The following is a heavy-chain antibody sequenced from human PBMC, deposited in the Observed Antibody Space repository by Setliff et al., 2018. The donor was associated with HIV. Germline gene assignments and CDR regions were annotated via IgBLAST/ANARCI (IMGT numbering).Heavy chain of an antibody. V-gene: IGHV4-39*01. CDR2: IHDNGKA. Sequence: SETLSLTCTVSGDYISSDDYYWGWIRQAPGKGLEWMGFIHDNGKAFYDTALKSRLTMYADTSRTQFYLNLRSVTASDTAVYFCARYTSKLDWFDPWGQGTLVTVSS. D-gene: IGHD2-2*02. J-gene: IGHJ5*02. CDR1: GDYISSDDYY. CDR3: ARYTSKLDWFDP.